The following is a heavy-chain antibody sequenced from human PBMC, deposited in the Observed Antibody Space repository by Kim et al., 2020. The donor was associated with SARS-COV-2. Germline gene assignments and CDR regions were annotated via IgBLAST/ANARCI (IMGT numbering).Heavy chain of an antibody. CDR2: INTNTGNP. D-gene: IGHD4-17*01. Sequence: ASVKVSCKASGYTFTSYAMNWVRQAPGQGLEWMGWINTNTGNPTYAQGFTGRFVFSLDTSVSTAYLQISSLKAEDTAVYYCARGPSFDYGDQPFDYWGQGTLVNVSS. J-gene: IGHJ4*02. CDR3: ARGPSFDYGDQPFDY. V-gene: IGHV7-4-1*02. CDR1: GYTFTSYA.